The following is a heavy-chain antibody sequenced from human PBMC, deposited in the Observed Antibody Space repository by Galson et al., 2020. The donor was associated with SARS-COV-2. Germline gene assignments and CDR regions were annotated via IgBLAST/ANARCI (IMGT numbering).Heavy chain of an antibody. CDR1: GFTFSTYW. D-gene: IGHD3-10*01. CDR3: ARESAVQGGYYMDV. CDR2: IHRDESTT. J-gene: IGHJ6*03. Sequence: LSLACAASGFTFSTYWMHWVRQAPGKGLVWVSRIHRDESTTTYADSVQGRFTISRDNAKNTLYLQMSSLRAEDAAVYYCARESAVQGGYYMDVWGKGTTVTVSS. V-gene: IGHV3-74*01.